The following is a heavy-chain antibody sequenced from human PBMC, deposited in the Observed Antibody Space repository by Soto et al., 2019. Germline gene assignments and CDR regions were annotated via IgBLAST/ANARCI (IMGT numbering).Heavy chain of an antibody. CDR1: GYTFTSYD. CDR3: ARGKTYYDILTGPFFDY. V-gene: IGHV1-8*01. Sequence: ASVKVSCKASGYTFTSYDINWVRQATGQGLEWMGWMNPNSGNTGYAQKFQGRVTMTRNTSISTAYMELSSLRSEDTAVYYCARGKTYYDILTGPFFDYWGQGTLVTVSS. J-gene: IGHJ4*02. CDR2: MNPNSGNT. D-gene: IGHD3-9*01.